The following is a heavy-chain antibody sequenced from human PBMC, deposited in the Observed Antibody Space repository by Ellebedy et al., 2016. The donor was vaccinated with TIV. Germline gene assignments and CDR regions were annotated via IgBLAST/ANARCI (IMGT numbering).Heavy chain of an antibody. CDR2: IIGSGSRA. Sequence: GESLKISCTACAFTFSAYAMNWVRQAPGKGLEWVSSIIGSGSRAHYADSVTGRFTISRDNSKNTVSLEMNSLGVEDAAVYYCASRTPQNGPYYYAMDVWGQGTTVTVAS. CDR3: ASRTPQNGPYYYAMDV. CDR1: AFTFSAYA. D-gene: IGHD2-8*01. J-gene: IGHJ6*02. V-gene: IGHV3-23*01.